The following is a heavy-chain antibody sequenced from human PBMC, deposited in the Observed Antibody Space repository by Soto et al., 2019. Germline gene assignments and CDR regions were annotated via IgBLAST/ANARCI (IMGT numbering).Heavy chain of an antibody. Sequence: GGSLRLSCAASGFTFSSYGMHWVRQAPGKGLEWVAVISYDGSNKYYADSVKGRFTISRDNSKNTLYLQMNSLRAEDTAVYYCAKENTTVVTSYYYGMDVWGQGTTVTVSS. V-gene: IGHV3-30*18. D-gene: IGHD4-17*01. CDR2: ISYDGSNK. CDR1: GFTFSSYG. J-gene: IGHJ6*02. CDR3: AKENTTVVTSYYYGMDV.